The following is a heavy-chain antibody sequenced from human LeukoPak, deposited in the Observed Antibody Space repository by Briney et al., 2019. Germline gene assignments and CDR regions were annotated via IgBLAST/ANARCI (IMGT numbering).Heavy chain of an antibody. CDR3: ARVWHTTASGYNWFDS. D-gene: IGHD1-1*01. CDR2: INPNSGVT. CDR1: GYTFTDYY. J-gene: IGHJ5*01. Sequence: APVKVSCKASGYTFTDYYMYWVRQPPGQGLEWMGWINPNSGVTNYAQNFQGRVTVTRDTSITTAYMELTRLTSDDTAVYYCARVWHTTASGYNWFDSWGQGTLVTVSS. V-gene: IGHV1-2*02.